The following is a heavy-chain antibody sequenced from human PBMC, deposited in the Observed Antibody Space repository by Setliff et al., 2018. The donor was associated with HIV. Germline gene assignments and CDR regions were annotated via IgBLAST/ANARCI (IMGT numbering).Heavy chain of an antibody. CDR3: AKGVAGLQYYYYYMDV. J-gene: IGHJ6*03. D-gene: IGHD6-19*01. V-gene: IGHV4-34*01. CDR1: GGSFSGYY. Sequence: PSETLSLTCAVYGGSFSGYYWTWIRQPPGKGLEWIGEITHSGSTNYNPSLETRVTISVDTSENQFSLKLSSVTAADTAVYYCAKGVAGLQYYYYYMDVWGKGTTVTVSS. CDR2: ITHSGST.